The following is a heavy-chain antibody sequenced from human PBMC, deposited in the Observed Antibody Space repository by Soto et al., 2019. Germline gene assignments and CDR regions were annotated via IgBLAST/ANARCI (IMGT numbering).Heavy chain of an antibody. CDR1: GYSFTSYW. CDR2: IYPGDSDT. J-gene: IGHJ4*02. CDR3: ARQGHYYDSSGYYWANYFDY. D-gene: IGHD3-22*01. Sequence: GESLKISCKGSGYSFTSYWIGWVRQMPGKGLEWMGIIYPGDSDTRYSPSFQGQVTISADKSISTAYLQWSSLKASDTAMYYCARQGHYYDSSGYYWANYFDYWGQGTLVTSPQ. V-gene: IGHV5-51*01.